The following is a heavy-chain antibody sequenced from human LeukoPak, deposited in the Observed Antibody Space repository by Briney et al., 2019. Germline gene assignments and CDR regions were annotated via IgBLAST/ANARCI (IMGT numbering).Heavy chain of an antibody. V-gene: IGHV3-23*01. CDR3: VSGNDPDSTSESYRLDAFDI. J-gene: IGHJ3*02. Sequence: GGSLRLSCAASGFTFSSYSMNWVRQAPGKGLEWVSAISSSGGTTYYADSVKGRFSISRDNSKNTLYLRMNSLRAEDTAVYYCVSGNDPDSTSESYRLDAFDIWRQGTTVIVSS. CDR1: GFTFSSYS. D-gene: IGHD3-16*02. CDR2: ISSSGGTT.